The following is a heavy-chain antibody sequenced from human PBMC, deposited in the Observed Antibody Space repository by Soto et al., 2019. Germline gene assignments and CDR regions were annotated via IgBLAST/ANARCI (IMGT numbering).Heavy chain of an antibody. D-gene: IGHD6-19*01. V-gene: IGHV5-51*01. J-gene: IGHJ5*02. Sequence: GESLKISCKGSGYSFTSYWIGWVRQMPEKGLEWMGIIYPGDSDTRYSPSFQGQVTISADKSISTAYLQWSSLKASDTAMYYCARVLPISIAVALNWFDPWGQGTLVTVSS. CDR2: IYPGDSDT. CDR3: ARVLPISIAVALNWFDP. CDR1: GYSFTSYW.